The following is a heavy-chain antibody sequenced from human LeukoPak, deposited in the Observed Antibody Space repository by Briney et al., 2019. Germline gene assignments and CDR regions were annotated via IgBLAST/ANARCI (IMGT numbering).Heavy chain of an antibody. CDR2: INPTGGST. Sequence: ASVKVSCKASGYTLTSYYMHWVRQAPGQGLEWMGIINPTGGSTSYAQKFQGRVTMTRDTSTSTVYMELSSLRSEDTAIYYCARVHTRYFEWLLSTAAFDIWGQGTMVTVSS. D-gene: IGHD3-9*01. J-gene: IGHJ3*02. V-gene: IGHV1-46*01. CDR3: ARVHTRYFEWLLSTAAFDI. CDR1: GYTLTSYY.